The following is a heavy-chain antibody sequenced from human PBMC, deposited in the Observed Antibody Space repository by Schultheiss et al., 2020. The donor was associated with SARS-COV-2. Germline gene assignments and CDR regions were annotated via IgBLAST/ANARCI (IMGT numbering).Heavy chain of an antibody. D-gene: IGHD3-10*01. J-gene: IGHJ6*02. CDR2: ISWDGGST. Sequence: GGSLRLSCAASGFTFSSYDMHWVRQAPGKGLEWVSLISWDGGSTYYADSVKGRFTISRDNSKNSLYLQMNSLRTEDTALYYCAKDIRYKMVRGVILNYYGMDVWGQGTTVTVSS. CDR3: AKDIRYKMVRGVILNYYGMDV. V-gene: IGHV3-43*01. CDR1: GFTFSSYD.